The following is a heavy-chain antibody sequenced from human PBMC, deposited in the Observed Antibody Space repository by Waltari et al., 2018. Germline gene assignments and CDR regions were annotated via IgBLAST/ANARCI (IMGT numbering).Heavy chain of an antibody. D-gene: IGHD2-21*01. CDR1: GATFKSYA. J-gene: IGHJ6*02. V-gene: IGHV1-69*06. CDR3: ARDPIVVVSADSVWYYGMDV. Sequence: QVQLVQSGTEVKTPGSSVKVSCKASGATFKSYAISWVRQAPRHGLGWLGGIIPRFGTANYAQKFQDRVTIRADKSTSAVYMELSGLTFEDTAVYYCARDPIVVVSADSVWYYGMDVWGQGTTVTVSS. CDR2: IIPRFGTA.